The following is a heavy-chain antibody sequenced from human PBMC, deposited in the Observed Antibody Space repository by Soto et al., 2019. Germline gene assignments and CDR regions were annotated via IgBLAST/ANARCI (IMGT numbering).Heavy chain of an antibody. CDR2: INPSGGST. Sequence: QVQLVQSGAEVKKPGASVNVSCKASGYTFTSYYMHWVRQAPGQGLEWMGIINPSGGSTSYAQKFQGRVTMTRDTSTSTVYMELSSLRSEDTAVYYCARVVGGHMTTASIFDYWGQGTLVTVSS. D-gene: IGHD4-17*01. V-gene: IGHV1-46*03. J-gene: IGHJ4*02. CDR3: ARVVGGHMTTASIFDY. CDR1: GYTFTSYY.